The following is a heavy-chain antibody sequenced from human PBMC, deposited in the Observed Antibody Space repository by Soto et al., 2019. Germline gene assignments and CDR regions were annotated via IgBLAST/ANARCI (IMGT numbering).Heavy chain of an antibody. CDR3: ARRAEGWFGESTRAPFDY. CDR1: GGSISSSNW. J-gene: IGHJ4*02. V-gene: IGHV4-4*02. D-gene: IGHD3-10*01. Sequence: SETLSLTCAVSGGSISSSNWWSWVRQPPGKGLEWIGEIYHSGSTNYNPSLKSRFTISVDKSKNQFYLKLSSVTAADTAVYYCARRAEGWFGESTRAPFDYWGQGTLVTVSS. CDR2: IYHSGST.